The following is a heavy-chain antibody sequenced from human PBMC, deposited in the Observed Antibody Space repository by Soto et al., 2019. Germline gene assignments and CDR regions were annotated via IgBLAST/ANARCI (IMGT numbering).Heavy chain of an antibody. D-gene: IGHD1-1*01. CDR1: GGSISSGGYS. CDR3: ARTLGTGGGY. J-gene: IGHJ4*02. CDR2: INHSGST. V-gene: IGHV4-30-2*01. Sequence: PSETLSLTCTVSGGSISSGGYSWSWIRQPPGKGLEWIGEINHSGSTNYNPSLKSRVTISVDTSKNQFSLKLSSVTAADTAVYYCARTLGTGGGYWGQGTLVTVSS.